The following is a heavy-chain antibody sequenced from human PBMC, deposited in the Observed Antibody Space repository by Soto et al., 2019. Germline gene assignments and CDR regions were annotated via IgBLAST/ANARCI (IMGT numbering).Heavy chain of an antibody. CDR2: IGDAVM. V-gene: IGHV3-11*01. CDR3: ARVSLAAGDLDF. Sequence: GGSLRLSCAASGFTFRDNYISWIRQAPGKGLEWVSYIGDAVMYYADSVKGRFTISRDNAKSSLYLQMNSLRAEDTAVYYCARVSLAAGDLDFWGQGRLVTVSS. J-gene: IGHJ4*02. D-gene: IGHD2-21*02. CDR1: GFTFRDNY.